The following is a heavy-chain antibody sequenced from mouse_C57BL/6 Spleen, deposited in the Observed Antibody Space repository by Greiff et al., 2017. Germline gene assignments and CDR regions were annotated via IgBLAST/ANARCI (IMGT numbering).Heavy chain of an antibody. CDR2: IYPGSGST. CDR1: GYTFTSYW. V-gene: IGHV1-55*01. D-gene: IGHD2-5*01. CDR3: ARAFYYRNYEDFDD. J-gene: IGHJ2*01. Sequence: VQLQQPGAELVKPGASVKMSCKASGYTFTSYWLTWVKQRPGQRLAWIGDIYPGSGSTNYNEKFKSKATLTVDTSSSTAYMQLSSLTSEDSAVYYCARAFYYRNYEDFDDWGKGTTLTVAS.